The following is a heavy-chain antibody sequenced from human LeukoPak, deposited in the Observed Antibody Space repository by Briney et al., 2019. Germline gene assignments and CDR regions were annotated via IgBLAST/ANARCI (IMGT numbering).Heavy chain of an antibody. D-gene: IGHD1-26*01. CDR3: ARESTEERPGC. CDR1: GFSLGDYW. V-gene: IGHV3-7*01. Sequence: GGSLRLSCAASGFSLGDYWMSWVRQAPGKGLEWVANIDQSRSDKNYVDSVKGRFTISRDDATNSLYLQMSSLRAEDTAVYFCARESTEERPGCWGQGTLVTVSS. CDR2: IDQSRSDK. J-gene: IGHJ4*02.